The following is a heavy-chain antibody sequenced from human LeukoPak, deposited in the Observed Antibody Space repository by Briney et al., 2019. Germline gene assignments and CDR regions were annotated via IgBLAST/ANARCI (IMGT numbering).Heavy chain of an antibody. J-gene: IGHJ4*02. CDR1: GFTFDDYA. V-gene: IGHV3-43D*04. CDR3: AKLVSDGYNNPPPPSRPDSEFTDC. CDR2: ISWDGGST. D-gene: IGHD5-24*01. Sequence: GGSLRLSCAASGFTFDDYAMHWVRQAPGKGLEWVSLISWDGGSTYYADSVKGRFTISRDNSKNSLYLQMNSLRAEDTALYYCAKLVSDGYNNPPPPSRPDSEFTDCWGQGTLVTVSS.